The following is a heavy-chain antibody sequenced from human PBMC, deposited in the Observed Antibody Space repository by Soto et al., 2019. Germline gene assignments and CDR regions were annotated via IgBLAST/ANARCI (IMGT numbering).Heavy chain of an antibody. V-gene: IGHV3-9*01. CDR1: GFKFDDYT. CDR2: ISWSSVNL. J-gene: IGHJ4*02. CDR3: VKGLNIDYNSGWLYFDY. Sequence: EVQLVESGGDLAQPGRSLRLSCAASGFKFDDYTMHWVRQTPGRGLEWVSSISWSSVNLDYRDSVKGRFTISRDNAKNXMDLQMNSLRVEDTALYYCVKGLNIDYNSGWLYFDYWGQGTVVTVSS. D-gene: IGHD6-19*01.